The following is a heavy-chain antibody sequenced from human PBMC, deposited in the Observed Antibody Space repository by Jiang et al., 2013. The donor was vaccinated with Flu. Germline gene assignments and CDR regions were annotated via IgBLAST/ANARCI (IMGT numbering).Heavy chain of an antibody. J-gene: IGHJ4*02. V-gene: IGHV4-30-2*01. Sequence: SGLVKPSQTLSLTCAVSGGSISSGGYSWSWIRQPPGKGLEWIGYIYHSGSIYYNPSLKSRVTISVDRSKNQFSLKLSSVTAADTAVYYCARVKLGMGLRPSVHFDYWGQGTLVTVSS. D-gene: IGHD5-12*01. CDR2: IYHSGSI. CDR3: ARVKLGMGLRPSVHFDY. CDR1: GGSISSGGYS.